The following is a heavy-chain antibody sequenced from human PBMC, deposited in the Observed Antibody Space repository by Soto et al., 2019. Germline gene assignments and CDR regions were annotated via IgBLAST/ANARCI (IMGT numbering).Heavy chain of an antibody. CDR2: IIPTFGTA. V-gene: IGHV1-69*01. D-gene: IGHD3-22*01. CDR1: GGTFSSYA. J-gene: IGHJ3*02. CDR3: ARPDYYDSSGYYYSRSAFDI. Sequence: QVQLVQSGAEVKKPGSSVKVSCKASGGTFSSYAISWVRQAPGQGLEWMGGIIPTFGTANYAQKFQGRVTITADESTSTAYMELSSLRSEDTAVYYCARPDYYDSSGYYYSRSAFDIWGQGTMVTVSS.